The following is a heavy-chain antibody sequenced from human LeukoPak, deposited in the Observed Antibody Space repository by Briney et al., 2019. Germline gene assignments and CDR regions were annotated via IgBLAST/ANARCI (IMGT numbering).Heavy chain of an antibody. Sequence: LETLSLTCAVHGGSFSGYYWSWIRQPPGKGLEWIGEINHSGSTNYNPSLKGRVTISVDTSKNQFSLKLSSVTAADTAVYYCARFPLYSGIDYWGQGTLVTVSS. J-gene: IGHJ4*02. CDR3: ARFPLYSGIDY. CDR2: INHSGST. D-gene: IGHD5-18*01. V-gene: IGHV4-34*01. CDR1: GGSFSGYY.